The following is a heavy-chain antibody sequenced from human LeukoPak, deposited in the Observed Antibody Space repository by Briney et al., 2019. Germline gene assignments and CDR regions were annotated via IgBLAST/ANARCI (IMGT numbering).Heavy chain of an antibody. CDR3: ARGRYYGSGTNYYYYYMDV. CDR1: GFTFSSYW. D-gene: IGHD3-10*01. Sequence: GGPLRLSCAASGFTFSSYWMSWVRRAPGKGLEWVANIKQDGSEKYYVDSVKGRFTISRDNAKNSLYLQMNSLRAEDTAVYYCARGRYYGSGTNYYYYYMDVWGKGTTVTVSS. CDR2: IKQDGSEK. J-gene: IGHJ6*03. V-gene: IGHV3-7*01.